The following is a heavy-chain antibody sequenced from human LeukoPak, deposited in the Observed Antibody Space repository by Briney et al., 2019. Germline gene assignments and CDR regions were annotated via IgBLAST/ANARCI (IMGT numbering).Heavy chain of an antibody. J-gene: IGHJ5*02. V-gene: IGHV1-2*02. Sequence: ASVKVSCKFFGYTFTGYYMHWVRQAPGQGLEWMGWINPNSGGTHYEQKFQGRVTMTRDTSISTAYMELSRLRYDDTAVYYCARDTSGDYPNWIDPWGQGALVTVSS. CDR2: INPNSGGT. CDR3: ARDTSGDYPNWIDP. D-gene: IGHD4-17*01. CDR1: GYTFTGYY.